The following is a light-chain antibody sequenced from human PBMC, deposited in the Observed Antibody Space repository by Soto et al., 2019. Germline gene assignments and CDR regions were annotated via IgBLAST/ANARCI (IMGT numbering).Light chain of an antibody. CDR1: QSVSSY. J-gene: IGKJ1*01. V-gene: IGKV3-11*01. Sequence: EIVLTQSPATLSLSPGERATLSYRASQSVSSYLAWYQQKPGQAPRLLIYDASNRATGIPARFSGSGSGTDFTLTISSLEPEDFAVYYCQQRSNWPPTWTFGQGTKVKIK. CDR2: DAS. CDR3: QQRSNWPPTWT.